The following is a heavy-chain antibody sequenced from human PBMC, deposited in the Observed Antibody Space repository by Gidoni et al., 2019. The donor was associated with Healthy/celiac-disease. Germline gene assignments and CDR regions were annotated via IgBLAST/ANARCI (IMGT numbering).Heavy chain of an antibody. CDR2: ISGGGTT. Sequence: EVQLVESGGVLVQPGGSLRLSCAASGFTVSSHYMTWVRQAPGKGLEWVSVISGGGTTYYAESVMGRFTISRDNSKNMVYLQMNSLRADDTAVYYCARPRIDYGNYRAAFDIWGQGTMVTVSS. V-gene: IGHV3-66*04. J-gene: IGHJ3*02. CDR1: GFTVSSHY. CDR3: ARPRIDYGNYRAAFDI. D-gene: IGHD4-17*01.